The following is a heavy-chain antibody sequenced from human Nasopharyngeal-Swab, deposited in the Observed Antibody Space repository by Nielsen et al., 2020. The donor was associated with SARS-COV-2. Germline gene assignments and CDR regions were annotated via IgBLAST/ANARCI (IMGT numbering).Heavy chain of an antibody. V-gene: IGHV3-7*03. D-gene: IGHD3-10*01. Sequence: WIRQPPGKGLEWVANIKQDGSEKYYVDSVKGRFTISRDNAKNSLYLQMNSLRAEDTAVYYCARDLREKFGGGSFYYYYYGMDVWGQGTTVTVSS. J-gene: IGHJ6*02. CDR3: ARDLREKFGGGSFYYYYYGMDV. CDR2: IKQDGSEK.